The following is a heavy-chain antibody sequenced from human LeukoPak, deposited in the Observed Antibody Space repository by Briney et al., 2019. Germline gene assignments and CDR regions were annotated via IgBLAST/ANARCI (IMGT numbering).Heavy chain of an antibody. CDR2: FDPEDGET. CDR1: GYTLIELS. J-gene: IGHJ4*02. CDR3: ATSSLVGATLDPNSYFDY. V-gene: IGHV1-24*01. D-gene: IGHD1-26*01. Sequence: ASVKVSCKVSGYTLIELSMHWVRQAPGKGLEWMGGFDPEDGETIYAQKFQGRVTMTEDTSTDTAYMELSSLRSEDTAVYHCATSSLVGATLDPNSYFDYWGQGTLVTVSS.